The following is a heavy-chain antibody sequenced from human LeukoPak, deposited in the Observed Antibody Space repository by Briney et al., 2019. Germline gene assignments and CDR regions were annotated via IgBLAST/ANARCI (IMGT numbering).Heavy chain of an antibody. J-gene: IGHJ3*02. CDR2: ISGSDDST. D-gene: IGHD1-26*01. V-gene: IGHV3-23*01. CDR1: GFTFSSYA. CDR3: ARVGATIKAFDI. Sequence: GGSLRLSCVASGFTFSSYAMTWVRQAPGKGLEWVSAISGSDDSTYYADSVKGRFTISRDNSKNTLYLQMNSLRAEDTAVYYCARVGATIKAFDIWGQGTMVTVSS.